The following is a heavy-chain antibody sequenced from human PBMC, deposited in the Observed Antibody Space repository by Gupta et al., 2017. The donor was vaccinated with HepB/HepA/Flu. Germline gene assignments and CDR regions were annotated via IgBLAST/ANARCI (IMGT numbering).Heavy chain of an antibody. CDR3: ATQGLFGTGTTRGFDN. CDR2: FDPEDGDT. CDR1: GYTLTELS. J-gene: IGHJ4*02. Sequence: QVQLVQPGAEVKKPGASVKVSCKVSGYTLTELSMHWVRPAPGKGLEWMGGFDPEDGDTIYAQKVQGRVTMTEDTSTDTAYMGLSSLRSEDTAVYYCATQGLFGTGTTRGFDNWGQGTLVTVSS. D-gene: IGHD1-1*01. V-gene: IGHV1-24*01.